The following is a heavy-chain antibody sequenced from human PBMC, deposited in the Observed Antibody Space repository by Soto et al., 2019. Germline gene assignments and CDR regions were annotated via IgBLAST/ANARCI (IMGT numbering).Heavy chain of an antibody. J-gene: IGHJ4*02. D-gene: IGHD6-19*01. CDR3: ASIAVAGYDY. Sequence: PGGSLRLSCAASGFTFSSYEMNWVRQAPGKGLEWVSYISSSGSTIYYADPVKGRFTISRDNAKNSLYLQMNSLRAEDTAVYYCASIAVAGYDYWGQGTLVTVSS. CDR1: GFTFSSYE. V-gene: IGHV3-48*03. CDR2: ISSSGSTI.